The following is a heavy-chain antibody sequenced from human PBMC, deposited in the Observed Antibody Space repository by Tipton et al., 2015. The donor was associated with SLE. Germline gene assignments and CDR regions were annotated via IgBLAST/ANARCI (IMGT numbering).Heavy chain of an antibody. CDR3: ARDRRDIVVEDWFDP. Sequence: TLSLTCTVSGGSISSYYWSWIRQPPGKGLEWIGYIYYSGSTNYNPSLKSRVTISVDTSKNQFSLKLGSVTAADTAVYYCARDRRDIVVEDWFDPWGQGTLVTVSS. CDR2: IYYSGST. V-gene: IGHV4-59*01. J-gene: IGHJ5*02. D-gene: IGHD2-2*01. CDR1: GGSISSYY.